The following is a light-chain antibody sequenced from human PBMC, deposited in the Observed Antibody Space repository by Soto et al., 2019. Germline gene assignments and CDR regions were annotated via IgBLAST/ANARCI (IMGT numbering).Light chain of an antibody. V-gene: IGKV3-20*01. CDR3: QQYGSSRGPFT. CDR1: QSVSSNH. J-gene: IGKJ3*01. Sequence: EIVLTQSPGTLSLSPGERATLSCRASQSVSSNHLAWYQQIPGRTPRLLVYDASSRAPGIPDRFSGSGSGTDFTLTIPRLEPEDFAVYYCQQYGSSRGPFTFGPVTTVDIK. CDR2: DAS.